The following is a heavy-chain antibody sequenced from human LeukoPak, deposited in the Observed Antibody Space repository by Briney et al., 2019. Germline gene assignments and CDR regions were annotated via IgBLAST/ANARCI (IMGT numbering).Heavy chain of an antibody. V-gene: IGHV3-30-3*01. CDR1: GFTFSSYA. D-gene: IGHD3-22*01. CDR3: ARAYYYDSSGYYSALDY. CDR2: ISYDGSNK. J-gene: IGHJ4*02. Sequence: GGSLRLSCAASGFTFSSYAMHWVRQAPGKGLEWVAVISYDGSNKYYADSVKGRFTISRDNSKNTPCLQMNSLRAEDTAVYDCARAYYYDSSGYYSALDYWGQGTLVTVSS.